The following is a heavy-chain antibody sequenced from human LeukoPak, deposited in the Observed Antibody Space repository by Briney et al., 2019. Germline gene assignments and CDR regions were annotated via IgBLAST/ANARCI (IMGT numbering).Heavy chain of an antibody. J-gene: IGHJ5*02. D-gene: IGHD3-10*01. CDR1: GFTFTSYS. CDR2: ISYDGSNK. CDR3: AKNSVLLWFGEGSWFDP. Sequence: GGSLRLSCAASGFTFTSYSMNWVRQAPGKGLEWVAVISYDGSNKYYADSVKGRFTISRDNSKNTLYLQMNSLRAEDTAVYYCAKNSVLLWFGEGSWFDPWGQGTLVTVSS. V-gene: IGHV3-30*18.